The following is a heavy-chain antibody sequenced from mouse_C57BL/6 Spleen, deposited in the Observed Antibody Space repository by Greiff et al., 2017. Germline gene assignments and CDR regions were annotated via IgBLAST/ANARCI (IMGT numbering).Heavy chain of an antibody. Sequence: QVQLQQSGAELVRPGTSVKVSCKASGYAFTNYLIEWVKQRPGQGLEWIGVINPGSGGTNYNEKFKGKATLTADKSSSTAYMQLSSLTSEDSAVYVCARSGTGYFDVWGTGTTVTVSS. V-gene: IGHV1-54*01. D-gene: IGHD4-1*01. J-gene: IGHJ1*03. CDR2: INPGSGGT. CDR3: ARSGTGYFDV. CDR1: GYAFTNYL.